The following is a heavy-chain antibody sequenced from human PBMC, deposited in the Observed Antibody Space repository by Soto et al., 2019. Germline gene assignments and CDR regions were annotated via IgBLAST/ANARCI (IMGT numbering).Heavy chain of an antibody. Sequence: ASVKVSCKASGYAFSSYGISWVRQAPGQGPEWMGWISAYNGERNYAQSFQGRLTMATDTSTNTAYMELRSLRSDDTAIYYCVRDHNTRPDYYEKHYHGMDVWGQGTTVTVSS. CDR3: VRDHNTRPDYYEKHYHGMDV. CDR1: GYAFSSYG. CDR2: ISAYNGER. D-gene: IGHD3-16*01. V-gene: IGHV1-18*01. J-gene: IGHJ6*02.